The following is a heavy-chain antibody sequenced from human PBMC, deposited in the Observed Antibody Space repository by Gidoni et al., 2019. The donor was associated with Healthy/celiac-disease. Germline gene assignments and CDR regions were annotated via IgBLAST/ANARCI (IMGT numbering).Heavy chain of an antibody. Sequence: EVQLLEPGGGLVQPVSSLRLSCAASGFTFDDYAMHWVRQAPGKGLEWVSGISWNSGSIGYADSVKGRFTISRDNAKNSLYLQMNSLRAEDTALYYCAKDSSGYYSEGAHDYWGQGTLVTVSS. J-gene: IGHJ4*02. D-gene: IGHD3-22*01. CDR3: AKDSSGYYSEGAHDY. V-gene: IGHV3-9*01. CDR2: ISWNSGSI. CDR1: GFTFDDYA.